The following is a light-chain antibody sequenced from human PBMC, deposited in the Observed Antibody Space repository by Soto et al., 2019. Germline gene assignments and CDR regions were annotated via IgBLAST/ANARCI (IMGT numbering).Light chain of an antibody. CDR2: GAS. CDR3: QQYNDWPPKQYP. V-gene: IGKV3-15*01. Sequence: EIVMTQSPATLSVSPGERATLSCRASQSVSSKLAWYQQKPGQAPRLLIYGASTRATGSPARFSGSGSGTEFTLTVSSLQSEDFAVYYCQQYNDWPPKQYPCGQGTKLEIK. CDR1: QSVSSK. J-gene: IGKJ2*01.